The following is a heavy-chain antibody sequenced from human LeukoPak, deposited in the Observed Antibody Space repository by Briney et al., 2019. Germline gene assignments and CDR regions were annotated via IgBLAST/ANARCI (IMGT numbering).Heavy chain of an antibody. D-gene: IGHD3-10*01. J-gene: IGHJ6*02. Sequence: GGSLRLSCAASGFTFSDYSMNWVRQAPGKGLEWLSYISSSSRTIYYADSVRGRFTVSRDNAKDSLYLQLNSLRAEDTAVYYCARVIKGGSAYYYYGMDVWGQGTTVTVSS. CDR1: GFTFSDYS. V-gene: IGHV3-48*01. CDR2: ISSSSRTI. CDR3: ARVIKGGSAYYYYGMDV.